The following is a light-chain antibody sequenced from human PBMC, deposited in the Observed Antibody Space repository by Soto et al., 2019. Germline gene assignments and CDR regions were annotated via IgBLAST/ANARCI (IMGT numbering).Light chain of an antibody. J-gene: IGLJ1*01. CDR2: DVR. CDR1: SSEVGGYYY. V-gene: IGLV2-14*01. Sequence: QSVLTQPAFVSGAPGQSLTISCPGTSSEVGGYYYVFWYQQHPGKAPKLMIYDVRNRPSGVSYRFSGSKSVNTASLTISGLQAEDEADYYCSSYTTISTYVFGTGTKVTVL. CDR3: SSYTTISTYV.